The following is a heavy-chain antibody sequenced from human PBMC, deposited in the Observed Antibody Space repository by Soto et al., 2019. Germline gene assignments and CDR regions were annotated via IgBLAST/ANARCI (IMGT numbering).Heavy chain of an antibody. J-gene: IGHJ5*02. CDR1: AYTFTSYG. CDR2: ISAYNGNT. CDR3: ARDYGSGSYRFDP. Sequence: QVQLVQSGPEVKKPGASVKVSCNASAYTFTSYGITWVRQAPGQGLDWMGWISAYNGNTNYAQKFQGRVTMATDTSTSTAYMELRSLTSDDTAMYYCARDYGSGSYRFDPWGQGTLVTVSS. D-gene: IGHD3-10*01. V-gene: IGHV1-18*01.